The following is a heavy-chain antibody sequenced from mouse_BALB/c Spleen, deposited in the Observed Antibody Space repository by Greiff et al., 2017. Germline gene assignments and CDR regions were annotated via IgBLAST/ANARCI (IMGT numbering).Heavy chain of an antibody. D-gene: IGHD1-1*01. CDR3: ARYNYGSSYNYFDY. J-gene: IGHJ2*01. CDR2: ISYSGST. CDR1: GFSITSGY. Sequence: DVMLVESGPSLVKPSQTLSLTCSVSGFSITSGYWNWVRKFPGNKLEYIGYISYSGSTYYNPSLKSRISITRDTSKNQYYLQLNSVTTEDTATYYCARYNYGSSYNYFDYWGQGTTLTVAS. V-gene: IGHV3-8*02.